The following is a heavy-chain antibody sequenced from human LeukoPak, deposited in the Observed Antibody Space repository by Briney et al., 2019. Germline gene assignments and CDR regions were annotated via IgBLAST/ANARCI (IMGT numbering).Heavy chain of an antibody. J-gene: IGHJ4*02. V-gene: IGHV4-61*09. CDR2: IYTSGSS. CDR1: GGSISSGSYD. D-gene: IGHD3-10*01. CDR3: TKGRGI. Sequence: PSETLSLTCTVSGGSISSGSYDWYWIRQPAGKGLEWIGHIYTSGSSNYSPSLKSRVTISVDTSKNQFSLKLTSVTAADTAVYYCTKGRGIWRQGTLVTVSS.